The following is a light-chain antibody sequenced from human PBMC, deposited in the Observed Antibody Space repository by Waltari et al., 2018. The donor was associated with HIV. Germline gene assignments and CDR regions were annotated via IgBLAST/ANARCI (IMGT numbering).Light chain of an antibody. CDR2: GAS. CDR3: QQYGGTPWYT. J-gene: IGKJ2*01. Sequence: EIVLTQSPGTLSGSPGEGVTLSCKSNQTINSDFLAWYQQKLGQAPRLLIYGASNRATGIPDRFSGRGSGTDFTLAISRLEPEDFGVYYCQQYGGTPWYTFGQGTKVEIK. V-gene: IGKV3-20*01. CDR1: QTINSDF.